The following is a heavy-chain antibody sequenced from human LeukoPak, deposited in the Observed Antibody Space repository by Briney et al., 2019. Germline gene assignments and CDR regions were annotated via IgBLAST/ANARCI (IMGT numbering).Heavy chain of an antibody. V-gene: IGHV1-2*02. D-gene: IGHD4-17*01. J-gene: IGHJ2*01. CDR1: GYTFTDYY. CDR3: VRGLTTVATWLYL. CDR2: INPKRGVT. Sequence: GASVKVSCKASGYTFTDYYIHWMRQAPGQGLEWMGWINPKRGVTTYAQKFQGRVTMTRDTSISTAYMEVSRLRSDDTAVYYCVRGLTTVATWLYLWGRGTLVTVSS.